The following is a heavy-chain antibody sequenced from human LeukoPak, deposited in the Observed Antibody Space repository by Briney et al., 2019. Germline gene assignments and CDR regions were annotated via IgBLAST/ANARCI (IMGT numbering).Heavy chain of an antibody. CDR1: GYTFTGYY. J-gene: IGHJ6*03. D-gene: IGHD3-3*01. Sequence: GASVKISCKASGYTFTGYYMHWVRQAPGQGLEWMGWINPNSGGTNYAQKFQGRVTMTRDTSISTAYMELSRLRSDDTAVYYCARSFWSGSIPMDVWGKGTTVTVSS. CDR3: ARSFWSGSIPMDV. V-gene: IGHV1-2*02. CDR2: INPNSGGT.